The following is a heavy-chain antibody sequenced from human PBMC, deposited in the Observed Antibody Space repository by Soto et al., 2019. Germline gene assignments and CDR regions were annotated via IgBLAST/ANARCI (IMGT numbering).Heavy chain of an antibody. V-gene: IGHV4-30-4*01. CDR1: GGSISSGDYY. CDR2: IYYSGST. D-gene: IGHD2-15*01. J-gene: IGHJ5*02. Sequence: QVQLQESGPGLVKPSQTLSLTCTVSGGSISSGDYYWSWIRQPPGKGLEWIGYIYYSGSTYYNPSLRSRVTIAVDTSKNQFSLKLSSVTAADTAVYFCARVLDPNWFDPWGQGTLVTVSS. CDR3: ARVLDPNWFDP.